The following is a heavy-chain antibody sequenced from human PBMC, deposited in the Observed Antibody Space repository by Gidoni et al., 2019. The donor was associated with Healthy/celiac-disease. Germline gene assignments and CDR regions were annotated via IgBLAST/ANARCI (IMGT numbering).Heavy chain of an antibody. D-gene: IGHD7-27*01. CDR3: ATSLPLGAFDI. Sequence: QVQLQESGPGLVKPSQTLSLTCTVPGGSISSGSYYWSWIRQPAGKGLEWIGRIYTSGSTNYNPSLKSRVTISVDTSKNQFSLKLSSVTAADTAVYYCATSLPLGAFDIWGQGTMVTVSS. J-gene: IGHJ3*02. CDR1: GGSISSGSYY. V-gene: IGHV4-61*02. CDR2: IYTSGST.